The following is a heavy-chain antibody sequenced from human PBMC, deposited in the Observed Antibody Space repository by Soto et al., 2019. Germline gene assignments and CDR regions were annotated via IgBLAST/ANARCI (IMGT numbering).Heavy chain of an antibody. D-gene: IGHD6-13*01. CDR3: AIRVWGQQLVNFDP. CDR2: INAGNGNT. J-gene: IGHJ5*02. CDR1: GDAFTCCA. V-gene: IGHV1-3*01. Sequence: SVKVSCKESGDAFTCCALHWLRQAPGQRLEWMGWINAGNGNTGYAQKFQGRVTMTRNTSISTAYMELSSLRSEDTAVYYCAIRVWGQQLVNFDPWGQGTLVTVSS.